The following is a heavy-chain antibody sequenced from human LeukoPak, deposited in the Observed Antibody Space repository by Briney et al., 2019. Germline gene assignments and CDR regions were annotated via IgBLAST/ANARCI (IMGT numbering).Heavy chain of an antibody. CDR3: ATAQPGYCSSTSCHGDAFDI. CDR2: FDPEDGET. CDR1: GYTLTELS. V-gene: IGHV1-24*01. Sequence: ASVKVSCKVSGYTLTELSMHWVRQAPGKGLEWMGGFDPEDGETIYAQKFQGRVTMTEDTSTDTAYMELSSLRSEDTAVYYCATAQPGYCSSTSCHGDAFDIWGQGTTVTVSS. D-gene: IGHD2-2*01. J-gene: IGHJ3*02.